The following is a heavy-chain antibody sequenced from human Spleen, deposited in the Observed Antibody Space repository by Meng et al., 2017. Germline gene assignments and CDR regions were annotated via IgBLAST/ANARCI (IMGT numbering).Heavy chain of an antibody. V-gene: IGHV3-74*01. J-gene: IGHJ4*02. D-gene: IGHD3-22*01. CDR2: INSDASAT. CDR1: GFTFSTYW. CDR3: AKEGDSRGRAYYFDY. Sequence: GGSLRLSCAASGFTFSTYWMEWVRQAPGKGLVWVSRINSDASATRYADSVKGRFTISRDNAKNSLYLQMNSLRAEDTAVYYCAKEGDSRGRAYYFDYWGQGTLVTVSS.